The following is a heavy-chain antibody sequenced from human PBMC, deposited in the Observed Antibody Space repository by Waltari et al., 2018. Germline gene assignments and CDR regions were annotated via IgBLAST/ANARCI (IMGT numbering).Heavy chain of an antibody. J-gene: IGHJ5*02. Sequence: QVQLQESGPGLVKPSETLSLTCAVSGYSISSGYYWGWIRQPPGKGLEWIGSIYHSGSTYYNPSLKRRVTISVDTSKNQFSLKLSSVTAADTAVYYCARLSSSSWWFDPWGQGTLVTVSS. CDR3: ARLSSSSWWFDP. D-gene: IGHD6-6*01. CDR2: IYHSGST. CDR1: GYSISSGYY. V-gene: IGHV4-38-2*01.